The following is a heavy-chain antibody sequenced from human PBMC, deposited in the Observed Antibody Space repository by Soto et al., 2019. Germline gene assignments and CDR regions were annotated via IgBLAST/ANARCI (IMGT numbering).Heavy chain of an antibody. V-gene: IGHV4-31*01. CDR2: TSNSVST. J-gene: IGHJ4*02. CDR1: GGSITSSGYY. CDR3: ASGGGSTKVDS. Sequence: QVQLQESGPGLVKPSQTLSLTCTVSGGSITSSGYYWSWIRQHPGEGLEWIGFTSNSVSTSYNPSLRSLVTISVDTSSNQFSLNLKSVTAADTAVYYCASGGGSTKVDSWGQGTLVTVSP. D-gene: IGHD3-16*01.